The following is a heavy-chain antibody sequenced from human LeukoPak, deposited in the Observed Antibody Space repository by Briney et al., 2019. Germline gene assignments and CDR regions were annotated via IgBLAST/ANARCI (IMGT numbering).Heavy chain of an antibody. CDR3: ARDWLLRYSQGGFDN. D-gene: IGHD3-9*01. Sequence: ASVKVSCKTSGYTFTCYYIHWVRQAPGQGLEWMGWINPNSGETNYAQKFQGRVTMTRDTSISTAYMELSRLRSDDTAMYYCARDWLLRYSQGGFDNWGQGTLVTVSS. V-gene: IGHV1-2*02. J-gene: IGHJ4*02. CDR2: INPNSGET. CDR1: GYTFTCYY.